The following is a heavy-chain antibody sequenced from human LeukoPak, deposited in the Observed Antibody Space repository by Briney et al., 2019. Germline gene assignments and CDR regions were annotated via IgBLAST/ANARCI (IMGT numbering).Heavy chain of an antibody. V-gene: IGHV4-59*01. CDR3: ARDHVDTIMVFTSTHAFDI. CDR2: VDYSGST. Sequence: SETLSLTCTVSGGSISPYFWSWIRQPPGKGLEWIGFVDYSGSTNYNPSLKSRVIISVDTSKNQFSLRLSSVTAADTAVYYCARDHVDTIMVFTSTHAFDIWGQGTTVTVSS. CDR1: GGSISPYF. D-gene: IGHD5-18*01. J-gene: IGHJ3*02.